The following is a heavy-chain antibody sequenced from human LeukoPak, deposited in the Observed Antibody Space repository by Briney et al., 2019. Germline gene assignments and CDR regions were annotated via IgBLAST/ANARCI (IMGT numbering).Heavy chain of an antibody. V-gene: IGHV3-9*01. CDR3: AKDAGETAVRYGMDV. Sequence: GGSLRLSCAASGFTFDDYAMHWVRPAPGKGLEWVSGISWNSGSIGYADSVKGRITISRDNAKNSLYLQMNSLRAEDTGLYYCAKDAGETAVRYGMDVWGQGTTVTVSS. D-gene: IGHD2-2*01. CDR1: GFTFDDYA. CDR2: ISWNSGSI. J-gene: IGHJ6*02.